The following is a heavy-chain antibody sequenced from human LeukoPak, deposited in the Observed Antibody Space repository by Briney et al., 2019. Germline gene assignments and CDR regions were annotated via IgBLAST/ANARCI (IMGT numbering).Heavy chain of an antibody. J-gene: IGHJ4*02. Sequence: GASVKVSCKASGYTFTGYYMHWVRQAPGQGLEWMGWINPSGGRTSYAQRFQGRVTVTTDTSTSTVYMQLSSLASEDTAVYYCARERRAWGEDFWGQGTLVTVSS. CDR1: GYTFTGYY. D-gene: IGHD3-16*01. CDR2: INPSGGRT. V-gene: IGHV1-46*01. CDR3: ARERRAWGEDF.